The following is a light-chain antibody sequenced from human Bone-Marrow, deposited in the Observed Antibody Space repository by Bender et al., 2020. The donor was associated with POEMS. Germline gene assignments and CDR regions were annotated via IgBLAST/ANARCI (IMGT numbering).Light chain of an antibody. J-gene: IGLJ3*02. CDR1: IGGNA. CDR3: SAWDGILNGWV. CDR2: GND. Sequence: IGGNAVNWWQQLPGTAPKLLIYGNDQRPSGVPDRFSGSESGTSASLAISGLQSEDEADYFCSAWDGILNGWVLGGGTELTVL. V-gene: IGLV1-44*01.